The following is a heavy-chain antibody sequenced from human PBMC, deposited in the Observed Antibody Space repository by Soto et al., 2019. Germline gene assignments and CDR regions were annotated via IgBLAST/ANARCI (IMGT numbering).Heavy chain of an antibody. CDR1: GFTFSSYA. CDR2: ISGSGGST. J-gene: IGHJ1*01. V-gene: IGHV3-23*01. Sequence: EVQLLESGGGLVQPGGSLRLSCAASGFTFSSYAMSWVRQAPGKGLEWVSAISGSGGSTYYADSVKGRFTISRDNSKNTLYLQMNSLRAEDTAVYYCARDDVGYCSSTSCYTYFQHWGQGTLVTVSS. CDR3: ARDDVGYCSSTSCYTYFQH. D-gene: IGHD2-2*02.